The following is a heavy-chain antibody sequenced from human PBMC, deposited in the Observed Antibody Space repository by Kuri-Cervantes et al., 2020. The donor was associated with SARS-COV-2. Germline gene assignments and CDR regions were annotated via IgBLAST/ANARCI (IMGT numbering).Heavy chain of an antibody. CDR2: ISYDGSDK. V-gene: IGHV3-30*04. D-gene: IGHD2-2*01. CDR3: TTHHDSIVVVPAAHDHYYYYMDV. CDR1: GFTFTTFA. Sequence: GGSLRLSCAASGFTFTTFAMSWVRQAPGKGLEWVAVISYDGSDKYYADSVKGRFTISRDNSKNTLYLQMNSLRAEDTAVYYCTTHHDSIVVVPAAHDHYYYYMDVWGKGTTVTVSS. J-gene: IGHJ6*03.